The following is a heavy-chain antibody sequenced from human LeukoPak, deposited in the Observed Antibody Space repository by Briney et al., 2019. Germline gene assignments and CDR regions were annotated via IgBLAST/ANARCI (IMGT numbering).Heavy chain of an antibody. D-gene: IGHD3-10*01. V-gene: IGHV1-46*01. CDR1: GYTFTSYY. J-gene: IGHJ3*02. Sequence: ASVKVSCKASGYTFTSYYMHWVRQAPGQGLEGMGIINPSGGSTSYAQKFQGRVTMTRDTSTSTVYMELSSLRSEDTAVYYCARVTGVWFGELLGDAFDIWGQGTMVTVSS. CDR2: INPSGGST. CDR3: ARVTGVWFGELLGDAFDI.